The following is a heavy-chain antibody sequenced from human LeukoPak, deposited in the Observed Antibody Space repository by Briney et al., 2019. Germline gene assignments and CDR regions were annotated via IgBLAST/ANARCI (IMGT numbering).Heavy chain of an antibody. D-gene: IGHD2-15*01. CDR3: ARDVAGLYYFDY. Sequence: SETLSLTCSVSDYSIRGGYYWGWIRQPPGKGLEWIGSIFHSGPTSYNPSLKSRVTMSVDTSKNQFSLKLSSVAAADTAIYYCARDVAGLYYFDYWGQGTLVTVSS. V-gene: IGHV4-38-2*02. J-gene: IGHJ4*02. CDR2: IFHSGPT. CDR1: DYSIRGGYY.